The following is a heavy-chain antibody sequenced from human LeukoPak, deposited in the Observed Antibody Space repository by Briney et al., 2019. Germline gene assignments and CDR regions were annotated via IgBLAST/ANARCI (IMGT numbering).Heavy chain of an antibody. J-gene: IGHJ4*02. V-gene: IGHV1-24*01. CDR3: ATTNYGSGSYYPDY. CDR2: FYPEDGET. Sequence: ASVNVSCKVSGYTLTELSMHWVRQAPGKGLEWMGGFYPEDGETIYAQKFQGRVTMTEETSTDTAYMELSSLRSEDTAVYYCATTNYGSGSYYPDYWGQGTLVTVSS. D-gene: IGHD3-10*01. CDR1: GYTLTELS.